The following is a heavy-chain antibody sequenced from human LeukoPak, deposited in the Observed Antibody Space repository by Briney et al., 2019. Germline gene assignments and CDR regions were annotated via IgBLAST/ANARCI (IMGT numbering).Heavy chain of an antibody. CDR3: ARRLIGFDT. Sequence: SETLSLTCTVSGGSISSSTYYWGWIRQPPGKGLEWIGDIHYSGTTYYNPSLKSRVTISVDTSKNQFSLKLTSVTAADTAVYYCARRLIGFDTWGQGTLVTVSS. J-gene: IGHJ5*02. V-gene: IGHV4-39*01. CDR1: GGSISSSTYY. CDR2: IHYSGTT. D-gene: IGHD3-22*01.